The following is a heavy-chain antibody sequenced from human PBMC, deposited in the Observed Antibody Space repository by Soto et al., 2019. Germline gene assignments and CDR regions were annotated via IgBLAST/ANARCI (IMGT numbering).Heavy chain of an antibody. D-gene: IGHD2-2*01. CDR2: MSPGNGNT. CDR1: GYTFTTFD. J-gene: IGHJ4*02. V-gene: IGHV1-8*02. Sequence: ASVKVSCKASGYTFTTFDINWVRQSTGQGLEWMGWMSPGNGNTGYAQKFQGRVTMTRDTSISTAYVELSSLTSEDTAVYYCARGVDASLDYWGQGTLVTVSS. CDR3: ARGVDASLDY.